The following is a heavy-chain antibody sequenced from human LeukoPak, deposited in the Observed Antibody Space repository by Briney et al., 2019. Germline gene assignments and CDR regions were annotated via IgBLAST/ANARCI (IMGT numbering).Heavy chain of an antibody. V-gene: IGHV4-59*01. Sequence: SETLSLTCTVSGGSISSYYWSWIRQPPGKGLERIGYIYFSGSTNYNPSLKSRVTISVDTSQNQFSLKLSSVTGADTAVYNCATTSRTTVVSFDYWGQGTLVTVSS. CDR3: ATTSRTTVVSFDY. CDR2: IYFSGST. J-gene: IGHJ4*02. CDR1: GGSISSYY. D-gene: IGHD4-23*01.